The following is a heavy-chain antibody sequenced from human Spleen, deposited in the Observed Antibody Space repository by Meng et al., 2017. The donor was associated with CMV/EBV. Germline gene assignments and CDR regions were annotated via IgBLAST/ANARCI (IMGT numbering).Heavy chain of an antibody. CDR1: TGAL. Sequence: TGALSHWLREAPVQGLEWRRWINPLGVGTNYAQKFRGRATMTRDTPISTACMELSSLMSHNTAVYYCAREYSSSSLVAGVYYCGMDVWGQGTTVTVSS. CDR3: AREYSSSSLVAGVYYCGMDV. V-gene: IGHV1-2*02. D-gene: IGHD6-6*01. CDR2: INPLGVGT. J-gene: IGHJ6*02.